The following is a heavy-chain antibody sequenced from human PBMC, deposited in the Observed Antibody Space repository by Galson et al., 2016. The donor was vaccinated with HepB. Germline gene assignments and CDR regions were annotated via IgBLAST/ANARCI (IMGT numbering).Heavy chain of an antibody. J-gene: IGHJ4*02. Sequence: SLRLSCAASGFTFSNSPMHWVRQAPGKGLEFVSDISSNAGRTYNADSVKGRFSISRDNSRNKLYLQMSSLRTEDTAVYYCVKDNDNYLFDHWGQGTLVTVSS. CDR2: ISSNAGRT. CDR1: GFTFSNSP. V-gene: IGHV3-64D*09. CDR3: VKDNDNYLFDH. D-gene: IGHD1-1*01.